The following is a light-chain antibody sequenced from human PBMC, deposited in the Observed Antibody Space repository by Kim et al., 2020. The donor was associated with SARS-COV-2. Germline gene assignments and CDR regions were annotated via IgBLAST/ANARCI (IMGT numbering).Light chain of an antibody. V-gene: IGKV2-30*01. Sequence: DVVMTQSPLSLPVTLGQPASISCRSSQSLGKSDGDTFLNWFQQRPGQSPRRLIYKVSNRDSGVPDRFSGSGSGTDFTLKISRVEADDVGVYYCMQGTHWPLTFGGGTKVDIK. J-gene: IGKJ4*01. CDR2: KVS. CDR1: QSLGKSDGDTF. CDR3: MQGTHWPLT.